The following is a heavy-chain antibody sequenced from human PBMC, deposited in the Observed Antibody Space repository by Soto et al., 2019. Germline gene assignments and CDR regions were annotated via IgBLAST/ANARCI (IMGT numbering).Heavy chain of an antibody. J-gene: IGHJ4*02. CDR2: MNPGNGQT. D-gene: IGHD4-4*01. Sequence: QVQLVQSRAEVKKPGASVKISCKASGYTFTSHAMHWVRQAPGQRLEWMGWMNPGNGQTEYSQKFQGSVTITRDTSASTAYMELSTLTSEDTAVYFCAREQPAVEVTYCDYWGQGTLVTVSA. CDR1: GYTFTSHA. V-gene: IGHV1-3*01. CDR3: AREQPAVEVTYCDY.